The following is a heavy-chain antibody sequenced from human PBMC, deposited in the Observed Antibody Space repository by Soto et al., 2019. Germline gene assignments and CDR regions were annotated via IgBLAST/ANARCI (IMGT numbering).Heavy chain of an antibody. Sequence: QVQLVESGGGVVQPGTSLRLSCVGSGFTFRSFVIHWVRQAPGKGLEWVALTSYDGSNTNYDDSVKGRFTISRDNSRNTVDLQMDSLRLEDTALYYCARWGTTGGLDVWGQGTLVSVSS. CDR2: TSYDGSNT. V-gene: IGHV3-30*19. J-gene: IGHJ4*02. CDR1: GFTFRSFV. D-gene: IGHD3-16*01. CDR3: ARWGTTGGLDV.